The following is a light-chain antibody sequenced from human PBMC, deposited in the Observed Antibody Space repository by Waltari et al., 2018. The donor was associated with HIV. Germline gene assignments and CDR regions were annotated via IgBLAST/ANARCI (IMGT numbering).Light chain of an antibody. CDR2: LGS. CDR3: MQGLQIPIT. J-gene: IGKJ5*01. V-gene: IGKV2-28*01. Sequence: EIVMAQSPLSLRVIPGEAASSSCWSRQSLLHSDGQNFLDWYVQKPGQSPQLLIYLGSSRASGVPDRISGSGSGTYFTLRISRVGAEDVGIYYCMQGLQIPITFGQGTRLEIK. CDR1: QSLLHSDGQNF.